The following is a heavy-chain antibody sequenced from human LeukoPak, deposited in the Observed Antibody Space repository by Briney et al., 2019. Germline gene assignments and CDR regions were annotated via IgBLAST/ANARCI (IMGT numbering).Heavy chain of an antibody. CDR2: ISGSGGST. J-gene: IGHJ4*02. CDR1: GFTFSSYA. CDR3: AKDRQYNGRRYDGGYYFDY. D-gene: IGHD1-26*01. Sequence: PGGSLRLSCAASGFTFSSYAMSWVRQAPGKGLEWVSAISGSGGSTYYADSVKGRFTISRDNSRNTLYLQMNSLRAEDTAVYYCAKDRQYNGRRYDGGYYFDYWGQGTLVTVSS. V-gene: IGHV3-23*01.